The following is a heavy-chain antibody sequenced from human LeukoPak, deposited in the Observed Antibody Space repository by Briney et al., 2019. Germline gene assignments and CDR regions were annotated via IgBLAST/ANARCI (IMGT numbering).Heavy chain of an antibody. Sequence: GGSLRLSCAASGFTFSSYAMSWVRQAPGKGLEWVSAISGSGGSTYYADSVKGRFTISRDNSKNTLYLQTNSLRAEDTAVYYCARDPGYYGSGSYYTSIYYFDYWGQGTLVTVSS. CDR3: ARDPGYYGSGSYYTSIYYFDY. J-gene: IGHJ4*02. CDR1: GFTFSSYA. CDR2: ISGSGGST. D-gene: IGHD3-10*01. V-gene: IGHV3-23*01.